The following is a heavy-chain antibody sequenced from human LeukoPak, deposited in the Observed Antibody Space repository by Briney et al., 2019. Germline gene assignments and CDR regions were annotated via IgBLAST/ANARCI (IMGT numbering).Heavy chain of an antibody. Sequence: GGSLRLSCAASGFTFSSYSMNWVRQAPGKGLEWVSYISSSSSAIYYADSVKGRFTISRDNAKNSLYLQMNSLRAEDTAVYYCARDGSNYGDYVFDYWGQGTLVTVSS. J-gene: IGHJ4*02. CDR1: GFTFSSYS. D-gene: IGHD4-17*01. V-gene: IGHV3-48*01. CDR3: ARDGSNYGDYVFDY. CDR2: ISSSSSAI.